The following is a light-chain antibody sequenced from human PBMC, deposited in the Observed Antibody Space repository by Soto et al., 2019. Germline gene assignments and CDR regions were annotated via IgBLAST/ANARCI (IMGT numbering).Light chain of an antibody. CDR1: QSLVYSDGNTY. J-gene: IGKJ1*01. Sequence: DVVMTQSPLSLPVTLGQPASISCSSSQSLVYSDGNTYLNWFQQRPGQSPRRLIYKVSDRDSGVPDRFSGSGSGTDFTLKISRVEAEDLGVYYCMQPLQTPRTFGQGTKVDIK. CDR3: MQPLQTPRT. V-gene: IGKV2-30*01. CDR2: KVS.